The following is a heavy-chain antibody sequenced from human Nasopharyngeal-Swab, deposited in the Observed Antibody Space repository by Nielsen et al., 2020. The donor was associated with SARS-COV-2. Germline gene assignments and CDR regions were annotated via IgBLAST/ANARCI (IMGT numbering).Heavy chain of an antibody. CDR3: AREEIVGATGGIGH. CDR2: IWYDGSNK. CDR1: GFTFSSYG. Sequence: GESLKISCAASGFTFSSYGMHWVRQAPGKGLEWVAVIWYDGSNKYYADSVKGRFTISRENSKNTLYLQMNSLRAEDTAVYYCAREEIVGATGGIGHWGQGTLITVSS. D-gene: IGHD1-26*01. V-gene: IGHV3-33*01. J-gene: IGHJ4*02.